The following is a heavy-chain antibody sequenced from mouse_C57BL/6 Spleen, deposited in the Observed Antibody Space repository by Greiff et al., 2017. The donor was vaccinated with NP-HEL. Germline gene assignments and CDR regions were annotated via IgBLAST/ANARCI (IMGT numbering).Heavy chain of an antibody. Sequence: QVQLQESGAELVRPGASVTLSCKASGYTFTDYEMHWVKQTPVHGLEWIGAIDPETGGTAYNQKFKGKAILTAAKSSSTAYMELRSLTSEDSAVYYCTREGDSNYVYYFDYWGQGTTLTVSS. V-gene: IGHV1-15*01. J-gene: IGHJ2*01. CDR3: TREGDSNYVYYFDY. CDR2: IDPETGGT. D-gene: IGHD2-5*01. CDR1: GYTFTDYE.